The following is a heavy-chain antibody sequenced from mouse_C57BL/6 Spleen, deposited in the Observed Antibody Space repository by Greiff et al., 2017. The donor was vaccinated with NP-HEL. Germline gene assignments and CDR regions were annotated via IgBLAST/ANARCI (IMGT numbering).Heavy chain of an antibody. V-gene: IGHV1-69*01. CDR1: GYTFTSYW. CDR2: IDPSDSYT. J-gene: IGHJ2*01. D-gene: IGHD2-10*01. Sequence: VQLQQSGAELVMPGASVKLSCKASGYTFTSYWMHWVKQRPGQGLEWIGEIDPSDSYTNYNQKFKGKSTLTVDKSSSTAYMQLSSLTSEDSAVYYCARGVGAYYGNFDYWGQGTTLTVSS. CDR3: ARGVGAYYGNFDY.